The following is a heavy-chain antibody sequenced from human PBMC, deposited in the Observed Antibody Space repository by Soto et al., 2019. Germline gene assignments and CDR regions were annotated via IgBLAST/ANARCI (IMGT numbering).Heavy chain of an antibody. D-gene: IGHD3-22*01. CDR2: IYYSGST. J-gene: IGHJ2*01. V-gene: IGHV4-30-4*01. Sequence: QVQLQESGPGLVKPSQTLSLTCTVSGGSISSGDYYWSWIRQPPGKGLEWIGYIYYSGSTYYNPSLKSRVTISVDTSKNQFSLKLSSVTAADTAVYYCATHYYDSRGDWGYFDLWGRGTLVTVSS. CDR3: ATHYYDSRGDWGYFDL. CDR1: GGSISSGDYY.